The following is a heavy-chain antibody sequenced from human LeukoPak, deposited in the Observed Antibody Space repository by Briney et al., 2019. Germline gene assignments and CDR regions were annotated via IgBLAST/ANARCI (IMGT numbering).Heavy chain of an antibody. D-gene: IGHD3-22*01. Sequence: SETLSLTCTVSSYSINSGYYWGWIRQPPGKGLEWIGNIYRSGSTYYNPSLESRVTISVKTSKNQFSLKLSSVTAADTAIYYCARVTGYMIEDYFDYWGQGTLVTVSS. CDR3: ARVTGYMIEDYFDY. V-gene: IGHV4-38-2*02. CDR2: IYRSGST. CDR1: SYSINSGYY. J-gene: IGHJ4*02.